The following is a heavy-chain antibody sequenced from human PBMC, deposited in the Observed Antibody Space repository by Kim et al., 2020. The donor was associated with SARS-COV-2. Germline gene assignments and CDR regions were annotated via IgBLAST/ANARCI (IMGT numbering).Heavy chain of an antibody. V-gene: IGHV3-13*01. Sequence: YPGSVKGRFTISRENAKNALYLQINSLRAGDTAVYYCARAVTTGADALDIWGQGTMVTVSS. J-gene: IGHJ3*02. CDR3: ARAVTTGADALDI. D-gene: IGHD4-17*01.